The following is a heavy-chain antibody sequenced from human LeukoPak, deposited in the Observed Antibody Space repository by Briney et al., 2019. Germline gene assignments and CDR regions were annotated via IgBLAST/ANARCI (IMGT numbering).Heavy chain of an antibody. CDR3: ARRHCSSPSCYGTFDY. D-gene: IGHD2-2*01. J-gene: IGHJ4*02. CDR2: IIPIFGTA. V-gene: IGHV1-69*01. CDR1: GGTFISYA. Sequence: ASVKVSCKASGGTFISYAISWVRQAPGQGLEWMGGIIPIFGTANYAQKFQGRVTITADESTSTAYMELSSLRSEDTAVYYCARRHCSSPSCYGTFDYWGQGTLVTVSS.